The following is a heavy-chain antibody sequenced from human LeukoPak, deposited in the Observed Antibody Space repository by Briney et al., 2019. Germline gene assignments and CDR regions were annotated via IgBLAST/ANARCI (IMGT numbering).Heavy chain of an antibody. CDR2: FDPEDGET. Sequence: SXXTLXXLSMHWVRQAPGKGLEWMGGFDPEDGETIYAQKFQGRVTMNEDTSTKTAYMELSRLRSEDTGVYYCXXXXXXXSGSYYAFDYWGQGTLVTVPS. CDR1: XXTLXXLS. J-gene: IGHJ4*02. V-gene: IGHV1-24*01. D-gene: IGHD1-26*01. CDR3: XXXXXXXSGSYYAFDY.